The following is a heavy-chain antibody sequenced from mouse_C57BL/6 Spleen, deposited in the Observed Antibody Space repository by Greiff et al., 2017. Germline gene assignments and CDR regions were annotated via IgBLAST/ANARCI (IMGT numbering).Heavy chain of an antibody. D-gene: IGHD2-3*01. CDR1: GYSFTGYF. CDR2: INPYNGDT. J-gene: IGHJ4*01. Sequence: EVMLVESGPELVKPGDSVKISCKASGYSFTGYFMNWVMQSHGKSLEWIGRINPYNGDTFYNQKFKGKATLTVDKSSSTAHMELRSLTSEDSAVYYCARSGDGYYYAMDYWGQGTSVTVSS. V-gene: IGHV1-20*01. CDR3: ARSGDGYYYAMDY.